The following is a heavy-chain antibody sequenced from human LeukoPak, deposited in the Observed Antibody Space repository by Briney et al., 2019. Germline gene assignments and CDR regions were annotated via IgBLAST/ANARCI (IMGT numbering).Heavy chain of an antibody. Sequence: PGGSLRLSCAASGFTFSSYSMNWVRQAPGKGLEWVSSISSSSSYIYYADSVKGRFTISRDNAKKSLYLQMNSLRAEDTAVYYCARALVGRSGYYYDYWGQGTLVTVSS. CDR3: ARALVGRSGYYYDY. CDR1: GFTFSSYS. J-gene: IGHJ4*02. CDR2: ISSSSSYI. D-gene: IGHD3-3*01. V-gene: IGHV3-21*01.